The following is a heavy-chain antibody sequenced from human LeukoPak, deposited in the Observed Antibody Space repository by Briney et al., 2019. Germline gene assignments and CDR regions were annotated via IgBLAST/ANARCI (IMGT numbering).Heavy chain of an antibody. CDR1: GGSFSGYY. D-gene: IGHD6-13*01. J-gene: IGHJ6*03. CDR3: ARNRQQLVRNYYYYYVDV. V-gene: IGHV4-34*01. CDR2: INHSGST. Sequence: SETLSLTCAVYGGSFSGYYWSWIRQPPGKGLEWIGEINHSGSTNYNPSLKSRVTISVDTSKNQFSLKLSSVTAADTAVYYCARNRQQLVRNYYYYYVDVWGKGTTVTVSS.